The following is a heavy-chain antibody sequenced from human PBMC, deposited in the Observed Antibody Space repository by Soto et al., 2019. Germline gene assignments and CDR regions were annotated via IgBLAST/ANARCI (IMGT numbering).Heavy chain of an antibody. CDR1: GSTFSSSW. CDR3: ARDRAYNSFDY. V-gene: IGHV3-7*05. Sequence: GGSLRLSCGASGSTFSSSWMTWVRQAPGKGLEWVANVNLDGSERNYVDSVKGRFTISRDNAKNLLYLQMNSLRAEDTAVYYCARDRAYNSFDYWGQGTLVTVS. CDR2: VNLDGSER. J-gene: IGHJ4*02. D-gene: IGHD5-18*01.